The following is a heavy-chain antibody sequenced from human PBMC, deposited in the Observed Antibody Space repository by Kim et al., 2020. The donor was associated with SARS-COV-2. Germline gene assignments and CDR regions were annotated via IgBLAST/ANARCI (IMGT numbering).Heavy chain of an antibody. V-gene: IGHV3-30*01. D-gene: IGHD3-10*01. CDR3: AREWVVRGVKFFDY. J-gene: IGHJ4*02. Sequence: ADSVQGRFTISRDNSKNTLYLQMNSLRAEDTAIYYCAREWVVRGVKFFDYWGQGTLVTVSS.